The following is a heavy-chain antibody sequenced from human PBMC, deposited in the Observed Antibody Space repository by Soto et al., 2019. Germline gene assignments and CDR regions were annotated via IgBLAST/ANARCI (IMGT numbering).Heavy chain of an antibody. CDR3: AYSSSSAWGYDY. J-gene: IGHJ4*02. CDR1: GGTFSSYA. Sequence: ASVKVSCKASGGTFSSYAISWVRQAPGQGLEWMGGIIPIFGTANYAQKFQGRVTITADESTSTAYMELSSLRSEDTAVYYCAYSSSSAWGYDYWGQGTLVTVSS. CDR2: IIPIFGTA. V-gene: IGHV1-69*13. D-gene: IGHD6-6*01.